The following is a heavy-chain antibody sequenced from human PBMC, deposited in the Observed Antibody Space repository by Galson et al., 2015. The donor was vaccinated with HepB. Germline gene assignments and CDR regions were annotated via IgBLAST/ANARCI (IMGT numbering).Heavy chain of an antibody. J-gene: IGHJ5*02. V-gene: IGHV1-18*01. D-gene: IGHD1-26*01. CDR1: GYTFTSYA. CDR2: ISAYNGNT. CDR3: ARVGKRGIGKVGTTGMLFDP. Sequence: SCKASGYTFTSYAISWVRQAPGQGLEWLGWISAYNGNTDYAQKFQGRVTMTTDASTSTAYMEVRSLRSDDTAVYYCARVGKRGIGKVGTTGMLFDPWDQGTLVTVSS.